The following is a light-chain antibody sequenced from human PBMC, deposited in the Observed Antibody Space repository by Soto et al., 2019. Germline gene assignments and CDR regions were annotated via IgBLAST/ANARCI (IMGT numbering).Light chain of an antibody. CDR1: QSISNW. V-gene: IGKV1-5*01. Sequence: DIQMTQSPSTLSASVGDRVTITCRASQSISNWLAWYQQRPGKAPNLLISDASTLESGVPSRFSGSGSGTEFTLTISSLQPDDFATYFCQQYDSYSPAFGQGTKVDIK. CDR2: DAS. CDR3: QQYDSYSPA. J-gene: IGKJ1*01.